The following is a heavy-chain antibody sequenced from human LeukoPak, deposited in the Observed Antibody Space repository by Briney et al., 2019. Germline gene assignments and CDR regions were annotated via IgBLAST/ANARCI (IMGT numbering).Heavy chain of an antibody. CDR3: ARDYYDSSGYYPFGYFDL. J-gene: IGHJ2*01. CDR2: IYDSGST. D-gene: IGHD3-22*01. Sequence: SQTLSLTCTVSGGSISSGDYYWSWIRQPPGKGLEWIGYIYDSGSTYYNPSLKSRVTISVDTSKNQFSLKLSSVTAADTAVYYCARDYYDSSGYYPFGYFDLWGRGTLVTVSS. V-gene: IGHV4-30-4*01. CDR1: GGSISSGDYY.